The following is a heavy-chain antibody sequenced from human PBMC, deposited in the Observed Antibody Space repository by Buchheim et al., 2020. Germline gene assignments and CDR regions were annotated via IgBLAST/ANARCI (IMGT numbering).Heavy chain of an antibody. Sequence: EVQLVESGGGLVQPGGSLRLSCAASGFTFSNYDMHWVRQVAGKGLEWVSVIGTLHDTSYPDSVKDRFTISSDNADNSFYLQMNSLRVEDTAVYYCARAGAQYLYYGLDVWGPGTT. J-gene: IGHJ6*02. CDR2: IGTLHDT. V-gene: IGHV3-13*01. CDR3: ARAGAQYLYYGLDV. CDR1: GFTFSNYD. D-gene: IGHD2-2*02.